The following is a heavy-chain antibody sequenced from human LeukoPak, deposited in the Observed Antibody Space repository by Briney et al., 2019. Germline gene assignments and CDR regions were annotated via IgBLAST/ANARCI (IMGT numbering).Heavy chain of an antibody. Sequence: GGSLRLSCEASGFTFGIYCMNWVRQAPGKGLEWVSSISSSSSGSYKYFADSVKGRFTISRDNAKNSLYLQMDSLRAEDTAMYYCARAQTELQYYFVYWGQGTLVTVSS. D-gene: IGHD3-10*01. CDR1: GFTFGIYC. CDR3: ARAQTELQYYFVY. J-gene: IGHJ4*02. V-gene: IGHV3-21*01. CDR2: ISSSSSGSYK.